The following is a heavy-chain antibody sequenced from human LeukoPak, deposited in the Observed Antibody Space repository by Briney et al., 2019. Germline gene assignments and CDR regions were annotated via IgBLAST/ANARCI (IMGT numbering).Heavy chain of an antibody. V-gene: IGHV1-18*01. Sequence: ASVKVSCKASGYTFTSYGISWVRQAPGQGLEWMGWISAYNGNTNYAQKFQGRVTMTRNTSISTAYMELSSLRSEDTAVYYCARGRVYCSGGSCYSYYYYMDVWGKGTTVTISS. D-gene: IGHD2-15*01. CDR3: ARGRVYCSGGSCYSYYYYMDV. CDR2: ISAYNGNT. CDR1: GYTFTSYG. J-gene: IGHJ6*03.